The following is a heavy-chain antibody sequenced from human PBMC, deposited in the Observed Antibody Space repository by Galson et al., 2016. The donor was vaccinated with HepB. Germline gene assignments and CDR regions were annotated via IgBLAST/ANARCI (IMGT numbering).Heavy chain of an antibody. D-gene: IGHD1-26*01. CDR2: ISSSSSYI. J-gene: IGHJ4*02. Sequence: SLRLSCAASGFAFSSYSMNWVRQAPGKGLEWVSSISSSSSYIYYADSVKGRFTISRDNAKNSLYLQMNSLRDEDTAVYYCARGDRLGAIFDYWGQGTLVTVSS. CDR3: ARGDRLGAIFDY. CDR1: GFAFSSYS. V-gene: IGHV3-21*01.